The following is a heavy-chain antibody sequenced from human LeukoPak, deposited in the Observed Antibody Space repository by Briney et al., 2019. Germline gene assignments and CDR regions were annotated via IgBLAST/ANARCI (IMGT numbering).Heavy chain of an antibody. J-gene: IGHJ6*02. CDR1: GFTFTSSA. V-gene: IGHV1-58*02. CDR2: IVVGSGNT. CDR3: AASTYYDFWSGYPARIFLYGMDV. Sequence: SVKVSCKASGFTFTSSAMQWVRQARGQRLEWIGWIVVGSGNTNYAQKFQERVTITRDMSTSTAYMELSSLRSEDTAVYYCAASTYYDFWSGYPARIFLYGMDVWGQGTTVTVSS. D-gene: IGHD3-3*01.